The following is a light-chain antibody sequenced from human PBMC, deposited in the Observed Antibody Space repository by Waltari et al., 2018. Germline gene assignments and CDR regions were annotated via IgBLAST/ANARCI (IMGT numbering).Light chain of an antibody. CDR3: NSRDSSTNQPREV. V-gene: IGLV3-19*01. CDR1: SLRTYY. J-gene: IGLJ2*01. CDR2: GKN. Sequence: SSELTQGPAVSVALGQTVRITCQGDSLRTYYASWFQQKPGQAPLLVIYGKNYRPSGIPVQFSCSRSRDTSSLTITGAQAEDEADYYCNSRDSSTNQPREVFGGVTKVTVL.